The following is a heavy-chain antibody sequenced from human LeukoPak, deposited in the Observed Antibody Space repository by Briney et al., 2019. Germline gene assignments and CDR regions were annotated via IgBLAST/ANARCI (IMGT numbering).Heavy chain of an antibody. CDR1: GFTFRSYA. CDR3: ARVGYCSSTSCFNFDY. V-gene: IGHV3-21*01. J-gene: IGHJ4*02. D-gene: IGHD2-2*01. Sequence: SGGSLRLSCEASGFTFRSYAMSWVRQAPGKGLEWVSSISSSSSYIYYADSVKGRFTISRDNAKNSLYLQMNSLRAEDTAVYYCARVGYCSSTSCFNFDYWGQGTLVTVSS. CDR2: ISSSSSYI.